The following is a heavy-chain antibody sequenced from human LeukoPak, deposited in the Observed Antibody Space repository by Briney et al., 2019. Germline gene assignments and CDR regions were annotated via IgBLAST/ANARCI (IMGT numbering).Heavy chain of an antibody. CDR2: IRYDESEK. CDR1: GFTFNSYG. Sequence: PGGSLRLSCAASGFTFNSYGMHWVRQAPGKGLEWVAYIRYDESEKYYADSVKGRFTISRDNSKNTMFLQMNSLRAEDTAVYYCAKGNVAVPAAADYWGQGTLVTVSS. J-gene: IGHJ4*02. CDR3: AKGNVAVPAAADY. D-gene: IGHD2-2*01. V-gene: IGHV3-30*02.